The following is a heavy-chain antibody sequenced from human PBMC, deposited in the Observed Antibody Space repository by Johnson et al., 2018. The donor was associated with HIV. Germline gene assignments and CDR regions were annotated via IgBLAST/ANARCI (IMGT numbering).Heavy chain of an antibody. CDR2: IRSKANSYAT. J-gene: IGHJ3*02. V-gene: IGHV3-73*01. CDR1: GFTFSNAW. D-gene: IGHD1-26*01. CDR3: AKDRAMRQWEWDAFDI. Sequence: VQLVESGGGLVQPGGSLRLSCAASGFTFSNAWMNWVRQAPGKGLEWVGRIRSKANSYATAYAASVTGRFTISRDDSQNTLYLQMNRLRAEDTALYYCAKDRAMRQWEWDAFDIWGQGTMVTVSS.